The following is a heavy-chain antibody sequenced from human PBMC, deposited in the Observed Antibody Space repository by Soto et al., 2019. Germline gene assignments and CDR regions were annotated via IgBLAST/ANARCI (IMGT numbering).Heavy chain of an antibody. CDR3: ARSPLSYDYVRQTWREAGDSFDV. V-gene: IGHV4-34*12. D-gene: IGHD3-10*02. CDR1: NSSLGAFH. J-gene: IGHJ3*01. CDR2: LIHGGSS. Sequence: SETLSLTCAIYNSSLGAFHWTWIRQPPGKGLEWIGELIHGGSSNYNPSLKSRVTFSLDTSKSQFSLHVMSVTAADTAVYYCARSPLSYDYVRQTWREAGDSFDVWGRGTSVT.